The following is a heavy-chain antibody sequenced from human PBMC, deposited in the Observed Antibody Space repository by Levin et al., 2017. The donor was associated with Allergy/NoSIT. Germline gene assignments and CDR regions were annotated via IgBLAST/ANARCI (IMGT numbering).Heavy chain of an antibody. CDR3: ARAMSNWNYMDV. J-gene: IGHJ6*03. D-gene: IGHD1-20*01. CDR1: GYTFTSYD. CDR2: MNPNSANT. Sequence: ASVKVSCKASGYTFTSYDFNWVRQATGQGLEWMGWMNPNSANTGYAQKFQGRVTMTRNTSISTAYMELSSLRSEDTAVYYCARAMSNWNYMDVWGKGTTVTVSS. V-gene: IGHV1-8*01.